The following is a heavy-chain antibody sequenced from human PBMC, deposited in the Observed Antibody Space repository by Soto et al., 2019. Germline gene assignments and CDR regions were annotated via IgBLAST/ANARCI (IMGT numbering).Heavy chain of an antibody. D-gene: IGHD6-13*01. V-gene: IGHV1-18*01. CDR2: ISAYNGNT. Sequence: QVQLVQSGAEVKKPGASVKVSCKASGYTFTSYGISWVRQAPGQGLEWMGWISAYNGNTNYAQKLQGRVTMTTDTATSTADMELRSLRSDESAEYYCARRISGDLAAALDDWGQGPLVTASS. CDR1: GYTFTSYG. J-gene: IGHJ4*02. CDR3: ARRISGDLAAALDD.